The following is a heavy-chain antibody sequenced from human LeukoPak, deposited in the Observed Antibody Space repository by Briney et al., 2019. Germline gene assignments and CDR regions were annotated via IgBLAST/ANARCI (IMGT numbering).Heavy chain of an antibody. V-gene: IGHV1-69*05. CDR1: GGTFSSYA. D-gene: IGHD3-3*01. Sequence: GSSVKVSCKASGGTFSSYAISWVRQAPGQGLEWMGGIIPVFGTANYAQKFQGRVTITTDESTSTAYMELSSLRSEDTAVYYCARERYDFWSGYYRYNYYYYMDVWGKGTTVTVSS. CDR2: IIPVFGTA. CDR3: ARERYDFWSGYYRYNYYYYMDV. J-gene: IGHJ6*03.